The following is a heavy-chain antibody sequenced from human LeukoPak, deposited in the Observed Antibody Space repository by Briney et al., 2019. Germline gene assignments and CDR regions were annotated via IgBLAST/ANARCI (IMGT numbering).Heavy chain of an antibody. CDR1: GYTFTSYA. J-gene: IGHJ3*02. CDR2: INAGNGNT. CDR3: ARDPQANWNYAFDI. Sequence: GASVRVSCKASGYTFTSYAMHWVRQAPGQRLEWMGWINAGNGNTKYSQKFQGRVTITRDTSASTAYMELSSLRSEDTAVYYCARDPQANWNYAFDIWGQGTMVTVSS. D-gene: IGHD1-7*01. V-gene: IGHV1-3*01.